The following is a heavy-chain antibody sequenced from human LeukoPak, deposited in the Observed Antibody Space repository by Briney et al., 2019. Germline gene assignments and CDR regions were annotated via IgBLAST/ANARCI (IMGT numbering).Heavy chain of an antibody. CDR1: GFTFTSSA. J-gene: IGHJ5*02. Sequence: EASVKVSCKASGFTFTSSAVQWVRQARGQRLEWIGWIVVGSGNTNYAQKFQERVTITRDMSTSTAYMELSSLRSEDTAVYYCAAESSSGFFDWFDPWGRGTLVTVSS. V-gene: IGHV1-58*01. CDR3: AAESSSGFFDWFDP. CDR2: IVVGSGNT. D-gene: IGHD3-22*01.